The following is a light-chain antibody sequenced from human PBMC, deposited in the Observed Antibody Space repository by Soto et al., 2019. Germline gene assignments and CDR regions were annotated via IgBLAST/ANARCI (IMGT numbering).Light chain of an antibody. CDR1: QSISTY. CDR2: GAS. V-gene: IGKV1-39*01. Sequence: DIQMTQSPSSLSASIGDRVTITCRPSQSISTYLHWYQQKPGEAPKLLISGASSLQSGIPSRFSGNGYGTEFTLSITYLQREDFAIYFCQQSYSTLYTFGQGTKLEIK. CDR3: QQSYSTLYT. J-gene: IGKJ2*01.